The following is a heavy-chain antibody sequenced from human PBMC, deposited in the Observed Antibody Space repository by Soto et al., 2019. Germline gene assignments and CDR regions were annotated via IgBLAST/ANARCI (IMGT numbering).Heavy chain of an antibody. Sequence: QVQLVESGGGVVQPGRSLRLSCAASGFTFSSYAMHWVRQAPGKGLEWVAVISYDGSNKYYADSVKGRFTISRDNSKNTLYLQMNSLRAEDTAVYYCARDIYSSSWLNDAFDIWGQGTMVTVSS. CDR1: GFTFSSYA. CDR3: ARDIYSSSWLNDAFDI. J-gene: IGHJ3*02. D-gene: IGHD6-13*01. V-gene: IGHV3-30-3*01. CDR2: ISYDGSNK.